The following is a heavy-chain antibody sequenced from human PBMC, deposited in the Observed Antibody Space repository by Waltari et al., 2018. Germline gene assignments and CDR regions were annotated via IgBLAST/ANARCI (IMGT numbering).Heavy chain of an antibody. D-gene: IGHD2-15*01. CDR2: INHSGST. CDR3: ARGRVVAAYYYYYGMDV. CDR1: GGSFSGYY. V-gene: IGHV4-34*01. J-gene: IGHJ6*02. Sequence: QVQLQQWGAGLLKPSETLSLTCAVYGGSFSGYYWSWIRQPPGKGLEWIGEINHSGSTSYNPSLKSRVTISVDTSKNQFSLKLSSVTAADTAVYYCARGRVVAAYYYYYGMDVWGQGTTVTVSS.